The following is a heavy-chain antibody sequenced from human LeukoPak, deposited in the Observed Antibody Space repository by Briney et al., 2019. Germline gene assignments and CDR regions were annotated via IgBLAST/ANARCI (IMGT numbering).Heavy chain of an antibody. Sequence: PGGSLRLSCAASGFTFSTYALSWVRRAPGKGLVWVSGISVSGGSTYYEDSVKGRFTISRDNSKNTLYLQMHSLGAEDTAIYHCAKFKGSYYAINGDIWGQGTMVTVSS. CDR2: ISVSGGST. CDR3: AKFKGSYYAINGDI. V-gene: IGHV3-23*01. CDR1: GFTFSTYA. D-gene: IGHD3-10*01. J-gene: IGHJ3*02.